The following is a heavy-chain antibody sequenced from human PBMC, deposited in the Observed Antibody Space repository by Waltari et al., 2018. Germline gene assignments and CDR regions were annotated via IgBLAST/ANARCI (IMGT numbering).Heavy chain of an antibody. D-gene: IGHD6-6*01. Sequence: QVQLQESGPGLAKPSETLSLPCTVSGGSISSYYWSWLRPPPGKGLEWIGYIYYSGSTNYNPSLKSRVTISVDTSKNQFSLKLSSVTAADTAVYYCARRAFGSSSSGGLDYWGQGTLVTVSS. CDR1: GGSISSYY. CDR2: IYYSGST. V-gene: IGHV4-59*08. CDR3: ARRAFGSSSSGGLDY. J-gene: IGHJ4*02.